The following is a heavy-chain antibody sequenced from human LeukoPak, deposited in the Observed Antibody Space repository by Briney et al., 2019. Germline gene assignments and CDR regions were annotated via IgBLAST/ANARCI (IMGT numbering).Heavy chain of an antibody. CDR1: GYSLSSGYY. J-gene: IGHJ4*02. CDR2: VDHSGGT. CDR3: AGFTFFRGVITFDY. Sequence: SETLSLTCTVPGYSLSSGYYWGWIRQPPGKGLEWIGSVDHSGGTYYNPSLRSRVSISVDTSKSQFSLKLSSVTAADTAVYSCAGFTFFRGVITFDYWGQGTLVTVSS. D-gene: IGHD3-10*01. V-gene: IGHV4-38-2*02.